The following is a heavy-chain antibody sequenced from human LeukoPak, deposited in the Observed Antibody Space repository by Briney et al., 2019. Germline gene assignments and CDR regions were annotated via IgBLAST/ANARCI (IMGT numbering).Heavy chain of an antibody. J-gene: IGHJ4*02. CDR3: AKHRRSSLVTTFFDS. V-gene: IGHV3-23*01. D-gene: IGHD2-21*02. Sequence: GGSLRLSCAASGFSFSTYGMHWVRQAPGKGLEWVSSINSRGDDTDYADSVKGRFTISRDNSKNALYLQLNSLRLNDTAIFYCAKHRRSSLVTTFFDSWGQGILVAVSS. CDR1: GFSFSTYG. CDR2: INSRGDDT.